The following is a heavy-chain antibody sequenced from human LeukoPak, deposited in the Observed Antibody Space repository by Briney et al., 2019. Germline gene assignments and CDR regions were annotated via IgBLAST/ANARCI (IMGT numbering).Heavy chain of an antibody. D-gene: IGHD3-22*01. CDR1: GYTFTSYG. CDR2: TTAYNGNT. CDR3: ARDYYYDSSGYWMRAFDI. J-gene: IGHJ3*02. V-gene: IGHV1-18*01. Sequence: ASVRVSCKASGYTFTSYGISWVRQAPGQWLEWMGGTTAYNGNTNYAQKLQGRVTMTTDTSTSTAYMELRSLRSDDTAVYYCARDYYYDSSGYWMRAFDIWGQGTMVTVSS.